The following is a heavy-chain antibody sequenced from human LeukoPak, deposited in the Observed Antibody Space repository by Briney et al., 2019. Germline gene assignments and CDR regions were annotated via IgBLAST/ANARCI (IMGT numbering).Heavy chain of an antibody. V-gene: IGHV3-7*01. CDR3: LQYNSGNA. Sequence: GGSLRLSCAASGFKLSDCRMTWARQAPGKGLEWVANIKKDGSDKYYVDSVKGRFTVSRDNAKNLLYLQMNSLRGEDTAVYYCLQYNSGNAWGQGTLVIVSS. J-gene: IGHJ5*02. CDR1: GFKLSDCR. D-gene: IGHD3-10*01. CDR2: IKKDGSDK.